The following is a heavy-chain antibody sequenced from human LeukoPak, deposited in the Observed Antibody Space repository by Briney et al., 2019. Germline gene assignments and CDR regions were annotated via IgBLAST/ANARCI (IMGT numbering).Heavy chain of an antibody. CDR1: GYTFTSYD. CDR3: ARGEVDYYYYYGMDV. CDR2: MNPNSGNT. V-gene: IGHV1-8*01. Sequence: ASVKVSCKASGYTFTSYDINWVRQATGQGLEWMGWMNPNSGNTGYAQKFQGRVTMTRNTSTSTAYMELSSLRSEDTAVYYCARGEVDYYYYYGMDVWGQGTTVTVSS. D-gene: IGHD2-15*01. J-gene: IGHJ6*02.